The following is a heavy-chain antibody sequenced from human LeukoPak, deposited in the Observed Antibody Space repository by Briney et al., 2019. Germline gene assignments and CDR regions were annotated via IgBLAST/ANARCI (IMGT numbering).Heavy chain of an antibody. V-gene: IGHV1-69*13. CDR3: ARDRAYGGNTEWGVDY. J-gene: IGHJ4*02. CDR2: IIPIFGTA. D-gene: IGHD4-23*01. Sequence: GASVKVSCKASGGTFSSYAISWVRQAPGQGLEWMGGIIPIFGTANYAQKFQGRVTITADESTSTAYMELSSLRSEDTAVYYCARDRAYGGNTEWGVDYWGQGTLVTVSS. CDR1: GGTFSSYA.